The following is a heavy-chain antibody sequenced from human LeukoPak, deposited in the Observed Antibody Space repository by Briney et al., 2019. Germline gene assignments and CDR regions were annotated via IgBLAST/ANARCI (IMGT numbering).Heavy chain of an antibody. CDR2: ISGSGIST. Sequence: PGRSLRLSCAASGFTFRSYAMSWVRQAPGKGLEWVSTISGSGISTYYSDSVKGRFTISRDNSKNTLYLQVNSLRAEDTAIYYCAKGDNDILTDYYNSFDYWGQGTLVTVSS. J-gene: IGHJ4*02. CDR1: GFTFRSYA. V-gene: IGHV3-23*01. CDR3: AKGDNDILTDYYNSFDY. D-gene: IGHD3-9*01.